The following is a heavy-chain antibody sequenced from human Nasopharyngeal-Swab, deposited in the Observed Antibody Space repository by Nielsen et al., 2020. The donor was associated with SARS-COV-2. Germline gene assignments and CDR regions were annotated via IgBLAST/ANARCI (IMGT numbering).Heavy chain of an antibody. D-gene: IGHD5-12*01. CDR2: ISYDGSNK. CDR1: GFTFSSYA. V-gene: IGHV3-30*04. CDR3: ARAGVATSYYYYYGMDV. Sequence: GESLKISCAASGFTFSSYAMHWVRQAPGKGLEWVAVISYDGSNKYYADSVKGRFTISRDNSKNTLYLQMNSLRAEDTAVYYCARAGVATSYYYYYGMDVWGQGTTVTVSS. J-gene: IGHJ6*02.